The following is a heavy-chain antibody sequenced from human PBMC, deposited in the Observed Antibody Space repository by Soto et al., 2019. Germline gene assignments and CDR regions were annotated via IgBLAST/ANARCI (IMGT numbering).Heavy chain of an antibody. CDR1: GFSFSDYA. CDR2: IIDNGGST. CDR3: AKGLVQAAKTSLNDY. D-gene: IGHD2-2*01. Sequence: EVQLLESGGGLVQPGGSLRLSCAASGFSFSDYAMTWVRQAPGKGLEWVSTIIDNGGSTYYADSVKGRFTISRDNSKKTLYLQMNSLRDEDTAVYHCAKGLVQAAKTSLNDYWGQGTLVTVSS. J-gene: IGHJ4*02. V-gene: IGHV3-23*01.